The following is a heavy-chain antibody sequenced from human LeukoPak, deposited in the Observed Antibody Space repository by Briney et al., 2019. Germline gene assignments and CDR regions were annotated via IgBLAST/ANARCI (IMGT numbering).Heavy chain of an antibody. CDR3: ARHPYYYDSSGYNPGDY. Sequence: GESLKISCKGSGYSFTGYWIGWVRQMPGKGLEWMGIIYPGDSDTRYSPSFQGQVTISADKSISTAYLQWSSLKASDTAMYYCARHPYYYDSSGYNPGDYWGQGTLVTVSS. D-gene: IGHD3-22*01. CDR1: GYSFTGYW. V-gene: IGHV5-51*01. J-gene: IGHJ4*02. CDR2: IYPGDSDT.